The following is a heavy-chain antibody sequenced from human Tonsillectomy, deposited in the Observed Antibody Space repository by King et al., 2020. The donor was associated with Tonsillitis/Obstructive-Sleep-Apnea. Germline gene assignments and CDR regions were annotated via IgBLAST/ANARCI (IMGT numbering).Heavy chain of an antibody. D-gene: IGHD3-10*01. CDR1: GGSISSYY. J-gene: IGHJ3*02. Sequence: VQLQESGPGLVKPSETLSLTCTVSGGSISSYYWSWIRQPPGKGREWIGYIYYSGSTNYNPSLKSRVTISVDTSKNQFSLKLSSVTAADTAVYYCARDQRGITASKYAFDIWGQGTMVTVSS. CDR2: IYYSGST. V-gene: IGHV4-59*01. CDR3: ARDQRGITASKYAFDI.